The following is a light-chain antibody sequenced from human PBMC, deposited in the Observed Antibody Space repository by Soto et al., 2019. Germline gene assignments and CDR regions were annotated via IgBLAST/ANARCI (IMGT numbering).Light chain of an antibody. CDR3: QQYDNLPPFT. CDR1: QDISNY. J-gene: IGKJ3*01. Sequence: DIQMTQSPSSLSASVGDRVTITCQASQDISNYLNWYQQKPGKAPKLLIYDASHLETGVPSRFSGSGSGTDFTFTISSLQPEDIVTYYCQQYDNLPPFTFGPGTKVDIK. CDR2: DAS. V-gene: IGKV1-33*01.